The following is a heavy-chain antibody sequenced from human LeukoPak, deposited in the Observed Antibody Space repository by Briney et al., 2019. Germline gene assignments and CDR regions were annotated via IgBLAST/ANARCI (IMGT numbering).Heavy chain of an antibody. CDR1: GYSISSGFY. CDR3: ARCSYSYYYMDV. J-gene: IGHJ6*03. CDR2: VFHSGTT. Sequence: SETLSLTCAVSGYSISSGFYWGWIRQPPGKGLEWIGNVFHSGTTYYNPPLKSRVTISVDTSKNQFSLKLTSVTAADTALYYCARCSYSYYYMDVWGKGTTVTVSS. D-gene: IGHD2-21*01. V-gene: IGHV4-38-2*01.